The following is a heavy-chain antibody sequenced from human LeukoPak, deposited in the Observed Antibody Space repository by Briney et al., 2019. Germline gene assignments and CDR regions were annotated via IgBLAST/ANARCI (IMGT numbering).Heavy chain of an antibody. Sequence: PGGTLRLSCVASGFTFSSYGMSWVRQAPGKGLEWVSSISNSAGRTYYADSVKGRFTISKDNSKNTLFLQMNSLRDEDTAVYYCANGPPDFDYWGQGTLVIVSS. CDR1: GFTFSSYG. V-gene: IGHV3-23*01. CDR2: ISNSAGRT. J-gene: IGHJ4*02. CDR3: ANGPPDFDY.